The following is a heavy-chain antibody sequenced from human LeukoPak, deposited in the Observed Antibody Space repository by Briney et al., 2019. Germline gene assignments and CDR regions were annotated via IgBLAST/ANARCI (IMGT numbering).Heavy chain of an antibody. CDR2: INAGNGNT. CDR3: ARQASGDYYDSSGYYYFDY. CDR1: GYTFTSYA. D-gene: IGHD3-22*01. V-gene: IGHV1-3*03. J-gene: IGHJ4*02. Sequence: ASVKVSCKASGYTFTSYAMHWVRQAPGQRLEWMGWINAGNGNTKYSQEFQGRVTITRDTSASTAYMELSSLRSEDMAVYYCARQASGDYYDSSGYYYFDYWGQGTLVTVSS.